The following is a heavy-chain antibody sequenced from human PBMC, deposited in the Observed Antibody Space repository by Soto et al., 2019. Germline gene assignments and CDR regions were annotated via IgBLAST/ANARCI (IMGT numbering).Heavy chain of an antibody. V-gene: IGHV3-48*01. CDR1: GFTFSSYS. J-gene: IGHJ5*02. Sequence: EVQLVESGGGLVQPGGSLRLSCAASGFTFSSYSMNWVRQAPGKGLEWVSYISSSSSTIYYADSVKGRFTISRDNAKNSLYLQMNSLRAEDTAVYYCARESREDIVVVVAATWFDPWGQGTLVTVSS. CDR2: ISSSSSTI. CDR3: ARESREDIVVVVAATWFDP. D-gene: IGHD2-15*01.